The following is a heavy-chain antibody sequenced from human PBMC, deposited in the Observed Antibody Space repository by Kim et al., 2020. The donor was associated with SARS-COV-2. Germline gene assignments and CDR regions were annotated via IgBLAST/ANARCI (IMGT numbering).Heavy chain of an antibody. CDR2: ISSSSSYI. V-gene: IGHV3-21*01. D-gene: IGHD3-10*01. CDR3: ARVRGYGSGRGNMDV. J-gene: IGHJ6*02. CDR1: GFTFSSYS. Sequence: GGSLRLSCAASGFTFSSYSMNWVRQAPGKGLEWVSSISSSSSYIYYADSVKGRFTISRDNAKNSLYLQMNSLRAEDTAVYYCARVRGYGSGRGNMDVWGQGTTVTVSS.